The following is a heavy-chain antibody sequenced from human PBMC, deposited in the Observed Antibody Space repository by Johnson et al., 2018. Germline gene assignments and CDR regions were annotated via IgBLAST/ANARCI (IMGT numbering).Heavy chain of an antibody. CDR2: ISYDGSDK. Sequence: QVLLVQSGGGVVQPGRSXRLACATSGFTFSSYGMHWVRQAPGKGLEWVAVISYDGSDKKYADTVKGRFTFSRDNSNSKNTVYLQMNSLRPEDTAVYYCAKDRRQWLALHYFDSWGQGTLVTVSS. CDR1: GFTFSSYG. V-gene: IGHV3-30*18. CDR3: AKDRRQWLALHYFDS. J-gene: IGHJ4*02. D-gene: IGHD6-19*01.